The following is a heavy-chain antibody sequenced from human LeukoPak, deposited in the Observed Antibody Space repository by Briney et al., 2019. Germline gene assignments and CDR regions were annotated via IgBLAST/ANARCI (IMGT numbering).Heavy chain of an antibody. Sequence: PGRSLGLSCAASGFTFSSYAMHWVRQAPGKGLEGVAVISYDGSNKYYADSVKGRFTISRDNSKNTVYLQMISLRAEDAAVYYCAKGRGFARRLFDHWGQGILVTVSS. CDR3: AKGRGFARRLFDH. CDR1: GFTFSSYA. CDR2: ISYDGSNK. V-gene: IGHV3-30-3*01. J-gene: IGHJ4*02.